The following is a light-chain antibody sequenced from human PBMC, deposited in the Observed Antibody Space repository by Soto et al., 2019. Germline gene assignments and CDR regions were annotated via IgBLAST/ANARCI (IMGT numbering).Light chain of an antibody. CDR1: QDISNS. J-gene: IGKJ4*01. CDR3: QHYADLPLT. V-gene: IGKV1-33*01. Sequence: DIQMTQSPSSLSASVGDRVTITCPASQDISNSVNWYQQKPGKAPKLLIFDASTVETGVPSRFSGGGSGTYFTFTINSLQPEEIAASSCQHYADLPLTFGGGTKVEIK. CDR2: DAS.